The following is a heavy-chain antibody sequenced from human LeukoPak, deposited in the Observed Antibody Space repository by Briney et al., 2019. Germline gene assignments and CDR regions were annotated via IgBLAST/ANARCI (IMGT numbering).Heavy chain of an antibody. CDR3: ARQRNYYYYMDV. CDR2: IYYSGST. J-gene: IGHJ6*03. Sequence: SETLSLTCTVSGCSISSSSYYWGWIRQPPGKGLEWIGSIYYSGSTYYNPSLKSLVTISVDTSKNQFSLKLSSVTAADTAVYYCARQRNYYYYMDVWGKGTTVTISS. V-gene: IGHV4-39*01. CDR1: GCSISSSSYY.